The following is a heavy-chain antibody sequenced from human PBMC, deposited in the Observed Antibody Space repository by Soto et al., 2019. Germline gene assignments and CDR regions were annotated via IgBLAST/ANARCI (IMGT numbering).Heavy chain of an antibody. Sequence: SETLSLTCTVSGGSISSYYWSWIRQPAGKGLEWIGRIYTSGSTNYNPSLKSRVTMSVDTSKNQFSLKLSSVTAADTAVYYCPRQAGTTIGYYYYCMDVWAQGSTVTVS. CDR1: GGSISSYY. J-gene: IGHJ6*02. D-gene: IGHD1-1*01. CDR2: IYTSGST. CDR3: PRQAGTTIGYYYYCMDV. V-gene: IGHV4-4*07.